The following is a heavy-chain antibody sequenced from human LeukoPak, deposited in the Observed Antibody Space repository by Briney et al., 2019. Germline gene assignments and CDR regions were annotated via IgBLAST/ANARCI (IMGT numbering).Heavy chain of an antibody. Sequence: TSETLSLTCTVSGVPMGSYSWSWLRQSPGKGLEWIGYVFYSGRTNYNPSLKSRVTTSVDTSKNQFSLKLSSVTAADTAVYYCARRVDDSSGYFLDYWGQGTLVTVSS. CDR1: GVPMGSYS. D-gene: IGHD3-22*01. CDR2: VFYSGRT. J-gene: IGHJ4*02. CDR3: ARRVDDSSGYFLDY. V-gene: IGHV4-59*08.